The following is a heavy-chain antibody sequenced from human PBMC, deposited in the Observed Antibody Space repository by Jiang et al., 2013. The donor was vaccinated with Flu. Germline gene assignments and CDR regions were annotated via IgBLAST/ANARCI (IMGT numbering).Heavy chain of an antibody. CDR3: ARGYSITYFDY. J-gene: IGHJ4*02. Sequence: KISCKGSGYTFTATGSAGSRQMPGKGLEWMGIIYPGDSDTRYSPSFQGQVTISADKSISTAYLQWSSLKASDTAIYYCARGYSITYFDYWGQGTLVTVSS. V-gene: IGHV5-51*01. CDR2: IYPGDSDT. D-gene: IGHD6-13*01. CDR1: GYTFTATG.